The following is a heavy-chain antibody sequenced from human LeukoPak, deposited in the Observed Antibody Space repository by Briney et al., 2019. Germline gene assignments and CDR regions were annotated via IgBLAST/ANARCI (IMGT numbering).Heavy chain of an antibody. Sequence: GGSLRLSCAASGFTFSSYSMKWVRQAPGKGREWVSYISSIGSYIYYADSVKGRFTISRDNAKNSLYLQMNSLRAEDTALYYCAKTGGIAAAHWGQGTLVTVSS. CDR1: GFTFSSYS. V-gene: IGHV3-21*04. D-gene: IGHD6-13*01. CDR2: ISSIGSYI. CDR3: AKTGGIAAAH. J-gene: IGHJ4*02.